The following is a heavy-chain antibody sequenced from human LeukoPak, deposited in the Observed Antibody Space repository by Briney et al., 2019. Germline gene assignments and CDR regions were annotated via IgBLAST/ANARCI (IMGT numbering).Heavy chain of an antibody. CDR2: ISYDGSNK. CDR3: ARGTYYYDSSGYYYFDY. Sequence: GRSLRLSCAASGFTFSSYAMHWVRQAPDKGLEWVAVISYDGSNKYYADSVKGRFTISRDNSKNTLYLQMNSLGAEDTAVYYCARGTYYYDSSGYYYFDYWGQGTLVTVSS. V-gene: IGHV3-30*01. J-gene: IGHJ4*02. CDR1: GFTFSSYA. D-gene: IGHD3-22*01.